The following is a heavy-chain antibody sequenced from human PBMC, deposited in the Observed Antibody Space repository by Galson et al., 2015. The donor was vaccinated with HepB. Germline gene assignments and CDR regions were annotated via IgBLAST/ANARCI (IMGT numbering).Heavy chain of an antibody. CDR1: GSTFSSYA. CDR2: TSAYSGDP. D-gene: IGHD6-19*01. J-gene: IGHJ2*01. V-gene: IGHV1-18*01. CDR3: AREGSVAGYWYFDL. Sequence: SVKVSCKASGSTFSSYAINWVRQAPGQGLEWMGWTSAYSGDPNYAQKLQGRVTMTTDTSTSTAYMELTSLRSDDTAVYYCAREGSVAGYWYFDLWGRDTLVTVSS.